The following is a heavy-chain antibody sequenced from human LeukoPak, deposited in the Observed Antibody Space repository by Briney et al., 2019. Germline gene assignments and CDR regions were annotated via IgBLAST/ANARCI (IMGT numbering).Heavy chain of an antibody. D-gene: IGHD2-2*01. CDR1: GGTVSSYA. Sequence: ASVKVSCKASGGTVSSYAISWVRQAPGQGLEWMGGSIPIFVTTNYAQKFQRRVTITTDESTSTAYMELSSLRSEDTAVYYCSSPGYCSSTSCYFNFQHWGQGTLVSVSS. CDR2: SIPIFVTT. J-gene: IGHJ1*01. CDR3: SSPGYCSSTSCYFNFQH. V-gene: IGHV1-69*05.